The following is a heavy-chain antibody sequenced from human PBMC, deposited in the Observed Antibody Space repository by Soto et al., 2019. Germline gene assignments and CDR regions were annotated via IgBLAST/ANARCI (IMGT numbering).Heavy chain of an antibody. D-gene: IGHD3-10*01. Sequence: LRLSCAASGFTFSSYGMHWVRQAPGKGLEWVAVIWYDGSNKYYADSVKGRFTISRDNSKNTLYLQMNSLRAEDTAVYCCARPLKFGNYYGSGSYPKYYYYYYGMDVWGQGTTVTVS. V-gene: IGHV3-33*01. CDR3: ARPLKFGNYYGSGSYPKYYYYYYGMDV. CDR2: IWYDGSNK. CDR1: GFTFSSYG. J-gene: IGHJ6*02.